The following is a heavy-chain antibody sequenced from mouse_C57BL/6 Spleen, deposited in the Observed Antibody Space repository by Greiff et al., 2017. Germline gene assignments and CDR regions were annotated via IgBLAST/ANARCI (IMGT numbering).Heavy chain of an antibody. D-gene: IGHD2-3*01. CDR2: IGPGSGST. Sequence: QVQLQQSGAELVKPGASVKISCKASGYTFTDYYINWVKQRPGQGLEWIGKIGPGSGSTYYTEKFKSKATLTVDKSSSTAYVQLSSLTSEASAVYYCASSDDGYPHWYFDVWGTGTTVTVSS. CDR3: ASSDDGYPHWYFDV. CDR1: GYTFTDYY. V-gene: IGHV1-77*01. J-gene: IGHJ1*03.